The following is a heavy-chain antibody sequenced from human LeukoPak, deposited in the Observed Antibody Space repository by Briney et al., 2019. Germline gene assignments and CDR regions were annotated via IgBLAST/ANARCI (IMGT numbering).Heavy chain of an antibody. V-gene: IGHV4-59*12. J-gene: IGHJ4*02. CDR2: IYYSGST. CDR3: ARDQYFDFWSSNATPYYFDY. Sequence: SETLSLTCTVSGGSISSYYWSWLRQPPGKGLEWIGYIYYSGSTNYNPSLKSRVTISVDTSKKEFTLKLTSVTAADTAVYYCARDQYFDFWSSNATPYYFDYRGPGSRVTVSS. CDR1: GGSISSYY. D-gene: IGHD3-3*01.